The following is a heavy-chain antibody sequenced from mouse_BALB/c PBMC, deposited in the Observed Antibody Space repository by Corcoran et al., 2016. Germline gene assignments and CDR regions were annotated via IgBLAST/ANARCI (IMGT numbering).Heavy chain of an antibody. Sequence: QIQLVQSGPELKKPGETVNISCKAPGYTFTNYGMNWVKQAPGKGLKGMGWINTYTGEPTYADDFKARFAFSLETSASTAYLQINNLKNEDTATYFCARKYGNYYAMDYWGQGTSVTISA. CDR3: ARKYGNYYAMDY. V-gene: IGHV9-3-1*01. CDR2: INTYTGEP. D-gene: IGHD2-10*02. CDR1: GYTFTNYG. J-gene: IGHJ4*01.